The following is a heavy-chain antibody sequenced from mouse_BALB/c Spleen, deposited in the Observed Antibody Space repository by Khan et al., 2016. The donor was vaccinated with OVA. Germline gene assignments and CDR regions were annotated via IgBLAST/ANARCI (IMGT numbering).Heavy chain of an antibody. CDR1: GYIFTNYG. J-gene: IGHJ4*01. CDR2: INTYTGEP. D-gene: IGHD1-1*01. Sequence: QIQLVQSGPELKQPGETVKISCKASGYIFTNYGMTWVKQAPGKGLKWMGWINTYTGEPTYADDFKGRFAFSLENSANTAYLQINNLKNEDTATXFCARTLYSSGYYYAMDYWGQGTSVTVSS. V-gene: IGHV9-3-1*01. CDR3: ARTLYSSGYYYAMDY.